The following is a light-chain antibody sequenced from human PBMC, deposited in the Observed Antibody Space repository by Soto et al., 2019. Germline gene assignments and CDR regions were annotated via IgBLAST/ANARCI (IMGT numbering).Light chain of an antibody. CDR2: LGS. CDR1: QSLLHSNGYSY. V-gene: IGKV2-28*01. CDR3: MQALQTPWT. J-gene: IGKJ1*01. Sequence: DIVMTQSPLSLPVTPGEPASISCRSSQSLLHSNGYSYLDWYLQKPGQSQQLLIYLGSNRASGVPDRFSGSGSGTDFTLKISRVEAEGVGVYYCMQALQTPWTFGQGTKVDIK.